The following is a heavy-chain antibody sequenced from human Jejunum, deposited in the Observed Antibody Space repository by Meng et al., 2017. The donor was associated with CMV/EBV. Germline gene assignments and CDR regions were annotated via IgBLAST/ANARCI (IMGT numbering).Heavy chain of an antibody. J-gene: IGHJ4*02. V-gene: IGHV4-61*01. CDR2: IYYSGST. CDR3: ARDDLSGYDSGGDY. D-gene: IGHD5-12*01. Sequence: VSGGSVSSGRYYWSWIRQPPGKGLEWIGYIYYSGSTHYNPSLKSRVTISVDTSKNQFSLKLSSVTAADTAVYYCARDDLSGYDSGGDYWGQGTLVTVSS. CDR1: GGSVSSGRYY.